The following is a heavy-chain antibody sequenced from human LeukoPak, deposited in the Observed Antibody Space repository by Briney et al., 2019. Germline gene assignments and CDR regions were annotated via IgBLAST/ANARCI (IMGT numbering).Heavy chain of an antibody. CDR3: ASRGDTAMVNYYYYYYMDV. Sequence: GGSLRLSCAASGFTFSSYWMSWVRQAPGKGLEWVANIKQDGSEKYYVDSVKGRLTISRDNAKNLLYLQMNSLRAEATAVYYCASRGDTAMVNYYYYYYMDVWGKGTTVTVSS. D-gene: IGHD5-18*01. J-gene: IGHJ6*03. CDR1: GFTFSSYW. V-gene: IGHV3-7*01. CDR2: IKQDGSEK.